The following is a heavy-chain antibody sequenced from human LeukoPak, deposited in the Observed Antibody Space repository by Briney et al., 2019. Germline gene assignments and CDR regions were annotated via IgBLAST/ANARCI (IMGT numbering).Heavy chain of an antibody. D-gene: IGHD1-26*01. CDR1: GFTFSSYE. V-gene: IGHV3-48*03. CDR2: ISSSGSTI. J-gene: IGHJ6*03. Sequence: PGGSLRLSCAASGFTFSSYEMNWVRQAPGKGLEWVSYISSSGSTIYYADSVKGRFTISRDNAKNSLYLQMNSLRAEDTAVYYCARGQRDRVGATVSYYYYYMDVWGKGTTVTVSS. CDR3: ARGQRDRVGATVSYYYYYMDV.